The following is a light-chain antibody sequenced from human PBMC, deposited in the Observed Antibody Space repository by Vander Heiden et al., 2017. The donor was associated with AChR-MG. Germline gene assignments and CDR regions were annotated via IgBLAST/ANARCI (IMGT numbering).Light chain of an antibody. CDR3: QQDDSTLYT. CDR1: QSVLSSSNNKNY. CDR2: WAS. Sequence: DIVMTQSPDSLAVSLGERATINCKSSQSVLSSSNNKNYLAWYQQKPGQSPKLLIYWASTRETGVPDRFSGSGSETDFTLTISSLQAEDVAVYYCQQDDSTLYTFGQGTKLVIK. J-gene: IGKJ2*01. V-gene: IGKV4-1*01.